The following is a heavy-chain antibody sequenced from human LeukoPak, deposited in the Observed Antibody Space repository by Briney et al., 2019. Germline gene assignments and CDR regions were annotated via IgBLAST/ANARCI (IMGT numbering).Heavy chain of an antibody. Sequence: ASVTVSCTASGYTFTSYGINWVRQAPGQGLEWMGWISAYNGNTNYAQKLQGRVTMTTDTSTSTAYMELRSLRSDDTAVYYCARTTVTTVDWFDPWGQGTLVTVSS. CDR2: ISAYNGNT. J-gene: IGHJ5*02. V-gene: IGHV1-18*01. CDR1: GYTFTSYG. CDR3: ARTTVTTVDWFDP. D-gene: IGHD4-17*01.